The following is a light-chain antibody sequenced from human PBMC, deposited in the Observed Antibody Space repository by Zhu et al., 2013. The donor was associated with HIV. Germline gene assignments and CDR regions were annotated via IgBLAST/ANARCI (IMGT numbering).Light chain of an antibody. CDR2: EVS. CDR3: QQYDNWPHLT. V-gene: IGKV3D-15*01. CDR1: QTIGTY. Sequence: EIVMTQSPASLSVSPGERATLSCRASQTIGTYLAWYQQRPGQSPRLLIYEVSTRATDIPARFSGSGSGTDFTLTIDGLQSEDVALYFCQQYDNWPHLTFGGGTRVEIK. J-gene: IGKJ4*01.